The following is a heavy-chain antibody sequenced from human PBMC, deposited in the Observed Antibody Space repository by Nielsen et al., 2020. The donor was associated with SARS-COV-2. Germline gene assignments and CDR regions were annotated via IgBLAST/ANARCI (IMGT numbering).Heavy chain of an antibody. D-gene: IGHD3-3*01. J-gene: IGHJ3*02. CDR2: ISGSGGST. CDR3: ARGGGTIFGVVIDDAFDI. Sequence: GGSLRLSCAASGFTFSSYAMSWVRQAPGKGLEWVSAISGSGGSTYYADSVKGRFTISRDNAKNSLYLQMNSLRAEDTAVYYCARGGGTIFGVVIDDAFDIWGQGTMVTVSS. CDR1: GFTFSSYA. V-gene: IGHV3-23*01.